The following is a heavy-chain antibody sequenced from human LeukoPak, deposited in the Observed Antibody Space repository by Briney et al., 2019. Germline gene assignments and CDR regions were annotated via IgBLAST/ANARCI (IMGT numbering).Heavy chain of an antibody. V-gene: IGHV1-46*01. CDR2: INPSGGST. D-gene: IGHD3-3*01. CDR1: GYTFTSYD. CDR3: ARDGLLAHDSFDI. J-gene: IGHJ3*02. Sequence: ASVKVSCKASGYTFTSYDMDWVRQAPGQGLEWMGIINPSGGSTSYAQKFQGRVTMTRDMSTSTVYMELSSLRSEDTAVYYCARDGLLAHDSFDIGGQGTMVTVSS.